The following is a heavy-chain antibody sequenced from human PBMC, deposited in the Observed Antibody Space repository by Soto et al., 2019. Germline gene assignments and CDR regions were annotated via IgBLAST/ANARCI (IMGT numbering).Heavy chain of an antibody. D-gene: IGHD3-22*01. Sequence: SETLSLTCTVSGGSVSSGSYYWSWIRQPPGKGLEWIGYIYYSGSTNYNPSLKSRVTISVDTSKNQFSLKLSSVTAADTAVYYCARCWWLLPYFDYWGQGTLVTVSS. J-gene: IGHJ4*02. CDR2: IYYSGST. CDR3: ARCWWLLPYFDY. V-gene: IGHV4-61*01. CDR1: GGSVSSGSYY.